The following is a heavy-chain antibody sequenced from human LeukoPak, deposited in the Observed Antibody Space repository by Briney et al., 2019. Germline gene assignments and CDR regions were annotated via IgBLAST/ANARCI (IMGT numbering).Heavy chain of an antibody. CDR1: TFRFSTYV. CDR2: ISGNGGST. J-gene: IGHJ1*01. D-gene: IGHD5-24*01. V-gene: IGHV3-64D*06. CDR3: VGDGRDGYYRYFQS. Sequence: GGSLRLACSASTFRFSTYVIRWDRQAPGKGLEYLSVISGNGGSTDYADFVKGRFIVSRDNSKKTVYLQMSRLKGEDTAVYYCVGDGRDGYYRYFQSWGQGTLVTVSS.